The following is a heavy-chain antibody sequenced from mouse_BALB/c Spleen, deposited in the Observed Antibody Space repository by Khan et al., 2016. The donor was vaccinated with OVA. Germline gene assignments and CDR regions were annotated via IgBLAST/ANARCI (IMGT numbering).Heavy chain of an antibody. CDR2: ISSGADYT. CDR1: GFTFSSYS. CDR3: ASPLTGSFAY. J-gene: IGHJ3*01. V-gene: IGHV5-6*01. D-gene: IGHD4-1*01. Sequence: EVELVESGGDLVKPGGSLKLSCAASGFTFSSYSMSWVRQTPDKRLEWVATISSGADYTYYPDSVKGRFTISRDNAKNTLYLQMSSLKSEDTAMYYCASPLTGSFAYWGQGTLVTVSA.